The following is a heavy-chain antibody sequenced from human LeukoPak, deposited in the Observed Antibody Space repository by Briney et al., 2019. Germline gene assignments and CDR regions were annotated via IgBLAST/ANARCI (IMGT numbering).Heavy chain of an antibody. Sequence: PGRSLRLSCTPSGFTFGDYAMNWVRQAPGKGLEWLGFIRGKAYGATTEYAASVKGRFTISRDDSKSIAYLQMNSLKTEDTAVYYCTRDRSPTRRDGYYWGQGTLVTISS. CDR3: TRDRSPTRRDGYY. J-gene: IGHJ4*02. D-gene: IGHD5-24*01. V-gene: IGHV3-49*04. CDR2: IRGKAYGATT. CDR1: GFTFGDYA.